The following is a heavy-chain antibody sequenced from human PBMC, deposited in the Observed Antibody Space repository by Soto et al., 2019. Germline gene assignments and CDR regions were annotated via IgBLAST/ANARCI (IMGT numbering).Heavy chain of an antibody. J-gene: IGHJ2*01. CDR1: GGSFSGYY. CDR2: IYYSGST. CDR3: RSSYPGYSSGWFDPYWYFDL. D-gene: IGHD6-19*01. V-gene: IGHV4-39*01. Sequence: PSETLSLTCAVYGGSFSGYYWGWIRQPPGKGLEWIGSIYYSGSTYYNPSLKSRVTISVDTSKNQFSLKLSSVTAADTAVYYCRSSYPGYSSGWFDPYWYFDLWGRGTLVTVSS.